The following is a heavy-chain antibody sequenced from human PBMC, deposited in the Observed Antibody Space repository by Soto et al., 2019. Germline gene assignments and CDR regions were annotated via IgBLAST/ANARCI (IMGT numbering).Heavy chain of an antibody. J-gene: IGHJ6*02. CDR3: ASLFRYYDSSGYYASDGTDV. D-gene: IGHD3-22*01. CDR1: GGSISSGDYY. V-gene: IGHV4-30-4*01. Sequence: SETVSLTCTVSGGSISSGDYYWSWIRQPPGKGLEWIGYIYYSGSTYYNPSLKSRVTISVDTSKNQFSLKLSSVTAADTAVYYCASLFRYYDSSGYYASDGTDVWGQGTTVTVSS. CDR2: IYYSGST.